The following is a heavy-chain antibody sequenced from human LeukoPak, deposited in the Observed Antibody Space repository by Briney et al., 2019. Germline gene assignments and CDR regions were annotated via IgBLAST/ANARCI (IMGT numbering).Heavy chain of an antibody. CDR3: GRDLPTVTSIDY. J-gene: IGHJ4*02. CDR1: GFTFSHYY. V-gene: IGHV3-21*06. Sequence: GGSLRLSCAASGFTFSHYYMTWVRQAPGKGLEWVSPISGSSGYIFYADSVKGRFTISRDNAKNSLYLQMNSLRAEDTAVYYCGRDLPTVTSIDYWGQGTLVTVSS. D-gene: IGHD4-17*01. CDR2: ISGSSGYI.